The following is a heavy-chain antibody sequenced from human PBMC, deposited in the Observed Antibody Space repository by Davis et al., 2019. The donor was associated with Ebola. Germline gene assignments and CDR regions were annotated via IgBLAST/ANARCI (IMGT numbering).Heavy chain of an antibody. CDR1: GFTFTSSA. Sequence: SVKVSCKASGFTFTSSAVQWVRQARGQRLEWIGWIVVGSGNTNYAQKFQERVTITRDMSTSTAYMELSSLRSEDTAVYYCAAVSPAKYCSSTSCYDAFDIWGQGTMDTVSS. CDR2: IVVGSGNT. V-gene: IGHV1-58*01. CDR3: AAVSPAKYCSSTSCYDAFDI. D-gene: IGHD2-2*01. J-gene: IGHJ3*02.